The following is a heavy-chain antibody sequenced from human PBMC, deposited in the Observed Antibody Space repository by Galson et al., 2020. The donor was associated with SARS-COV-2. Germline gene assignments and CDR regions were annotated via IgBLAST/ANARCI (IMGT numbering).Heavy chain of an antibody. D-gene: IGHD2-21*01. CDR1: GYTFTTYW. CDR2: ISPGDSEI. J-gene: IGHJ6*02. CDR3: ARGGGGVPRILFYGMDV. V-gene: IGHV5-51*07. Sequence: KIGESLKISCKGSGYTFTTYWIGWVHQMPGKGLEWMGMISPGDSEITYSPSFQGQVTISADKSIRTAYLQWSRLKASDTAIYYCARGGGGVPRILFYGMDVWGQGTTVIVSS.